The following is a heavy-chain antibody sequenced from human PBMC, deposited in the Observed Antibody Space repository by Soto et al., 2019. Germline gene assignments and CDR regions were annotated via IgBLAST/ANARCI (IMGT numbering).Heavy chain of an antibody. J-gene: IGHJ4*01. CDR3: ARRLSGSSAFDY. D-gene: IGHD2-15*01. CDR1: GVSVTRTSFY. V-gene: IGHV4-31*03. Sequence: SETLSLTCTVSGVSVTRTSFYWSWIRQAPGKGLEWIGYMYNSGTSSYSPSLKSRSVLSVDTSKNQFSLKLTSVTAADTATYFCARRLSGSSAFDYWGLGILVTVSS. CDR2: MYNSGTS.